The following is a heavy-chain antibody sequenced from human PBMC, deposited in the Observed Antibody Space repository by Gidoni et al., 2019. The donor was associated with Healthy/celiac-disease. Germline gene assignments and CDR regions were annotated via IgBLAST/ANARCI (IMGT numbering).Heavy chain of an antibody. V-gene: IGHV4-34*01. CDR2: INHSGST. J-gene: IGHJ4*02. CDR1: GGSFSGYY. D-gene: IGHD3-22*01. CDR3: ARNPARVSVIGRGPFDY. Sequence: QVQLQQWGAGLLKPSETLSPTCAVYGGSFSGYYWSWIRQPPGKGLEWIGEINHSGSTNYNPSLKSRVTISVDTSKNQFSLKLSSVTAADTAVYYCARNPARVSVIGRGPFDYWGQGTLVTVSS.